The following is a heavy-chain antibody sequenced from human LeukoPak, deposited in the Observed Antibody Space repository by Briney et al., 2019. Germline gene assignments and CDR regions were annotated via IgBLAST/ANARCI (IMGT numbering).Heavy chain of an antibody. CDR2: IKQDGSEK. V-gene: IGHV3-7*01. J-gene: IGHJ4*02. CDR1: GFTFSSYG. CDR3: ARRYFDY. Sequence: GGSLRLSCAASGFTFSSYGMHWVRQAPGKGLEWVANIKQDGSEKYYVDSVKGRFTISRDNAKNSLYLQMNSLRVEDTAVYYCARRYFDYWGQGTLVTVSS.